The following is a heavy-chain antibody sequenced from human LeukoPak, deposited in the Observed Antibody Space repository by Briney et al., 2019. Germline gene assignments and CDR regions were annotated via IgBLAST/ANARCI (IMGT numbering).Heavy chain of an antibody. CDR3: ARASRVPAALDY. Sequence: PSETLSLTCAVYGGSFSGYYWSWVRQPPGKGLEWIGEINHSGSTNYNPSLKSRVTISVDTSKNQFSLKLSSVTAADTAVYYCARASRVPAALDYWGQGTLVTVSS. V-gene: IGHV4-34*01. CDR2: INHSGST. CDR1: GGSFSGYY. J-gene: IGHJ4*02. D-gene: IGHD2-2*01.